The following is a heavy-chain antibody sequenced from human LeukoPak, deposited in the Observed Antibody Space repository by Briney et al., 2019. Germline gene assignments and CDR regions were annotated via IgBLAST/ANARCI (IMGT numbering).Heavy chain of an antibody. J-gene: IGHJ5*02. V-gene: IGHV3-21*01. CDR3: ASEAYYDFWSGSQNNWFDP. D-gene: IGHD3-3*01. CDR1: GFTFSSYS. CDR2: ISSSSSYI. Sequence: GGSLRLSCAASGFTFSSYSMNWVRQAPGKGLEWVSSISSSSSYIYYADSAKGRFTISRDNAKNSLYLQMNSLRAEDTAVYYCASEAYYDFWSGSQNNWFDPWGQGTLVTVSS.